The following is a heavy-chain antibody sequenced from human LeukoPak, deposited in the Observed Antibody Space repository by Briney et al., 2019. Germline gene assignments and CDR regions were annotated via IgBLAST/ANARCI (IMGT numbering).Heavy chain of an antibody. Sequence: GASLQISCKGSGSHFTSYWISWVRQLPGKGLEWMGRIDPSDSYTNYSPSFQGHVTISADKSISTAYLQWSSLKASDTAMYYCARHWYSSGYNEFDYWGQGTLVTVSS. V-gene: IGHV5-10-1*01. CDR1: GSHFTSYW. CDR2: IDPSDSYT. D-gene: IGHD6-19*01. CDR3: ARHWYSSGYNEFDY. J-gene: IGHJ4*02.